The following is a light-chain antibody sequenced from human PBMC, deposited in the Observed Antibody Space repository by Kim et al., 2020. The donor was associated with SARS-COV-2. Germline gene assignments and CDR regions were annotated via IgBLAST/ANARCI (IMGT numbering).Light chain of an antibody. CDR3: CSYAGSVV. J-gene: IGLJ2*01. Sequence: SHGQSITISCTGTSSDVGGHNYVSWYQQHPGKAPKLMIYDVSKRPSGVPDRFSGSKSGNTASLTISGLQAEDEADYYCCSYAGSVVFGGGTQLTVL. V-gene: IGLV2-11*01. CDR1: SSDVGGHNY. CDR2: DVS.